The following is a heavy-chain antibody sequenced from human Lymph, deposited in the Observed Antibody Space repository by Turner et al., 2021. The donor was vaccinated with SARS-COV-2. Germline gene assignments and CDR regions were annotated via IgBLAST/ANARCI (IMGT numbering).Heavy chain of an antibody. J-gene: IGHJ6*02. CDR1: GLPSSTSGMC. Sequence: QVTLRASGPALVKPTQTLTLTCTFSGLPSSTSGMCESWIRQPPGKALAWLALIDWDDDKYYRTSLKTKLTISKDTSKYQVVLTMTNMDPVGTATYYGARTPDHSGSYVGEAYYYGMDVWGQGTTVTVSS. D-gene: IGHD1-26*01. V-gene: IGHV2-70*01. CDR3: ARTPDHSGSYVGEAYYYGMDV. CDR2: IDWDDDK.